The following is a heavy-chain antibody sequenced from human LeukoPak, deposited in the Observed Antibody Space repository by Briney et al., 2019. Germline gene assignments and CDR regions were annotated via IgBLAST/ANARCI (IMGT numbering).Heavy chain of an antibody. CDR1: GYTFKTYS. D-gene: IGHD1-1*01. J-gene: IGHJ5*02. CDR2: INPDNGNT. CDR3: ARDRAKGYTPLDP. V-gene: IGHV1-3*01. Sequence: ASVKVSCKASGYTFKTYSKHWVRQAPGQRLEWMGWINPDNGNTRFSQTFQDRLTINRDTSASTAFMELSSLSSEDTAVYFCARDRAKGYTPLDPWGQGTLVTVSS.